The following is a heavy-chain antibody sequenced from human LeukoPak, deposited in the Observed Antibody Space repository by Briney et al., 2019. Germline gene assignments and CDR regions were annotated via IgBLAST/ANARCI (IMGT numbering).Heavy chain of an antibody. J-gene: IGHJ4*02. CDR2: ISDSSTTI. Sequence: PGGSLRLSCAASGFIFSAYSMNWVRQAPGKGLEWVSYISDSSTTIYYADSVKGRFTISRDNAKNSLYLQMNSLRDEDTAVYYCARDYYGSGSYYNWGYWGQGTLVTVSS. CDR3: ARDYYGSGSYYNWGY. V-gene: IGHV3-48*02. CDR1: GFIFSAYS. D-gene: IGHD3-10*01.